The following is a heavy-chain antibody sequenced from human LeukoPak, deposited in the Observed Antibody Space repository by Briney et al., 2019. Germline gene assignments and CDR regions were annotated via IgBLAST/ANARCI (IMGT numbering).Heavy chain of an antibody. V-gene: IGHV3-48*03. CDR1: GFTFSSYE. D-gene: IGHD1-26*01. CDR2: ISSSGSTI. J-gene: IGHJ4*02. Sequence: QAGGSLRLSCAASGFTFSSYEMNWVRQAPGKGLEWVSYISSSGSTIYYADSVKGRFTISRDNSKNTLYLQMNSLRAEDTAVYYCAKDLRSGSHGITPQSWGQGTLVTVSS. CDR3: AKDLRSGSHGITPQS.